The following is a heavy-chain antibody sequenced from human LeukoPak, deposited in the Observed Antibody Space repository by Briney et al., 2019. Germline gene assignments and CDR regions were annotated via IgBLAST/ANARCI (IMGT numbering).Heavy chain of an antibody. CDR1: GFTFSSYA. J-gene: IGHJ4*02. CDR2: ISSDGTNK. D-gene: IGHD2-15*01. V-gene: IGHV3-30-3*01. CDR3: ARGAGWYFFDY. Sequence: GGSLRLSCAASGFTFSSYAVYWVRQAPGKGLEWVAVISSDGTNKYYADSVKGRFTISRDNSKNTLYLQMNSLRPEDTAVYYCARGAGWYFFDYWGQETLVTVSS.